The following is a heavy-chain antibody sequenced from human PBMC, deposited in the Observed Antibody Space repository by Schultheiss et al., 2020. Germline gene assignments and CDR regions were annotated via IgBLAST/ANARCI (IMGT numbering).Heavy chain of an antibody. J-gene: IGHJ5*02. V-gene: IGHV1-69*05. CDR1: GGTFSSYA. Sequence: SVKVSCKASGGTFSSYAISWVRQAPGQGLEWMGGIIPIFGTANYAQKFQGRVTMTRNTSISTAYMELNRLRSEDTAMYYCARLQLPSPWGQGTLVTVYS. CDR3: ARLQLPSP. CDR2: IIPIFGTA. D-gene: IGHD6-6*01.